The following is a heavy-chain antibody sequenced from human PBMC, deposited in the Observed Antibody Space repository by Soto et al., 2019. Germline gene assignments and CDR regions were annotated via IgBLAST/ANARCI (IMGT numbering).Heavy chain of an antibody. V-gene: IGHV1-46*01. CDR2: INPNGGST. J-gene: IGHJ4*02. CDR1: GYIFTNYY. D-gene: IGHD2-21*01. CDR3: ARGLYSGDK. Sequence: QVRLVQSGAEVKKPGASVKVSCKASGYIFTNYYIHWVRQAPGQGLEWMAIINPNGGSTNCAQEFKGKTPLPGNTPTSPFNRALSTRTSEDTAVFYCARGLYSGDKGAQGPLVTVST.